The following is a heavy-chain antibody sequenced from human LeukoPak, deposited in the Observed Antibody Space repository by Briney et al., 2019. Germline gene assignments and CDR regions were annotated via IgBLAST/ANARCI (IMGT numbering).Heavy chain of an antibody. V-gene: IGHV1-18*01. Sequence: ASVKVSCKASGYTFTNYGVHWVRQAPGQGLEWMAWINTSKGNTEYARKFQGRVTLTTDTSTSTAYMELRSLRSDDTAVYYCAREYGTENDYWGQGTLVTVSS. CDR2: INTSKGNT. J-gene: IGHJ4*02. D-gene: IGHD1-26*01. CDR1: GYTFTNYG. CDR3: AREYGTENDY.